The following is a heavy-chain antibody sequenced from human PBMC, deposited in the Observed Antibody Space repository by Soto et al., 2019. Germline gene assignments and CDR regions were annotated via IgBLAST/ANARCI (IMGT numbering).Heavy chain of an antibody. V-gene: IGHV3-30-3*01. CDR1: GFTFSHFA. CDR2: ISFNATNG. D-gene: IGHD2-8*02. Sequence: GGSLRLSCAASGFTFSHFAMHWVRQAPGKGLEWISVISFNATNGFFADSVKGRFSISRDNSANRLYLQMTNLRPEDTAIYYCARDRGRGYCTGGLCYLGLDHWGQGTLVTVSS. J-gene: IGHJ4*02. CDR3: ARDRGRGYCTGGLCYLGLDH.